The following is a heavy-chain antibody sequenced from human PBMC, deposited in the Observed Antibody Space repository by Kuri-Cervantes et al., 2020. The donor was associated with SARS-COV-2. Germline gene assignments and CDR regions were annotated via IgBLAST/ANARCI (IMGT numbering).Heavy chain of an antibody. J-gene: IGHJ4*02. CDR1: GGSISSGDYY. CDR2: IYYSGST. V-gene: IGHV4-30-4*08. Sequence: SETLSLTCTVSGGSISSGDYYWSWIRQPPGKGLEWIGYIYYSGSTYYNPSLKSRVTISVDTSKNQFSLKLSSVTAADTAVYYCARRNLRFLAGGYYFDYWGQGTLVTVSS. CDR3: ARRNLRFLAGGYYFDY. D-gene: IGHD3-3*01.